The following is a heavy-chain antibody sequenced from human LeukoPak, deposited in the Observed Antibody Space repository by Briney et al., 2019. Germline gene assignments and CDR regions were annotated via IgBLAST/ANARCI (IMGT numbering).Heavy chain of an antibody. Sequence: SETLSLTCTVSGGSISSYYWSWIRQPPGKGLEWIGYIYYSGSTNYNPSLKSRVAISVDTSKNQFSLKLSSVTAADTAVYYCARNEQDWFDPWGQGTLVTVSS. V-gene: IGHV4-59*01. D-gene: IGHD1-1*01. CDR2: IYYSGST. CDR3: ARNEQDWFDP. J-gene: IGHJ5*02. CDR1: GGSISSYY.